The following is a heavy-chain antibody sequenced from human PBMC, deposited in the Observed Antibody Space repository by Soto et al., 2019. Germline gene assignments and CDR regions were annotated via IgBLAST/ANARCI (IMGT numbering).Heavy chain of an antibody. D-gene: IGHD4-17*01. Sequence: QVQLVESGGGVVQPGRSLRLSCAASGFTFSSYGMHWVRQAPGKGLEWVAVIWYDGSNKYYADSVKGRFTFSRNNSQNTRYLQMRSLSAEDKAVYYCARDGLVTTFYIDVWGKETTVTVSS. CDR1: GFTFSSYG. CDR2: IWYDGSNK. CDR3: ARDGLVTTFYIDV. V-gene: IGHV3-33*01. J-gene: IGHJ6*03.